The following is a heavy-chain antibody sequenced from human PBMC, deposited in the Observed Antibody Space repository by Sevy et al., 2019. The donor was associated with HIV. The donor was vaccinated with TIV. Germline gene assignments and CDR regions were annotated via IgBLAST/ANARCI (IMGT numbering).Heavy chain of an antibody. CDR3: AGGCYDCSGSFDAFDI. Sequence: GGSLRLSCTGSGFTFSNYAMNWVRQAPGKGLEWVSTIFRSGDVTYYADSVKGRFTISRDKSRNTLFLQMKSLRAEDRAVYYCAGGCYDCSGSFDAFDIWGQGTMVTVSS. CDR1: GFTFSNYA. CDR2: IFRSGDVT. J-gene: IGHJ3*02. V-gene: IGHV3-23*01. D-gene: IGHD3-22*01.